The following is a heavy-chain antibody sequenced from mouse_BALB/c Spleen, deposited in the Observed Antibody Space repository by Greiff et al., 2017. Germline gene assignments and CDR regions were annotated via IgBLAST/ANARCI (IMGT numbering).Heavy chain of an antibody. CDR1: GFNIKDTY. CDR3: ARGYCYGSGWAMDY. Sequence: EVQLQQSGAELVKPGASVKLSCTASGFNIKDTYMHWVKQRPEQGLEWIGRIDPANGNTKYDPKFQGKATITADTSSNTAYLQLSSLTSEDTAVYYCARGYCYGSGWAMDYWGQGTSVTVSS. D-gene: IGHD1-1*01. CDR2: IDPANGNT. V-gene: IGHV14-3*02. J-gene: IGHJ4*01.